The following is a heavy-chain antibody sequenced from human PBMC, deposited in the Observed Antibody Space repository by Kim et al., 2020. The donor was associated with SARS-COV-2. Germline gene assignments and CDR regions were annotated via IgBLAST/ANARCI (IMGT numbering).Heavy chain of an antibody. CDR3: APWAYSYGYPKRDY. CDR2: IKQDGSEK. Sequence: GGSLRLSCAASGFTFSSYWMSWVRQAPGKGLEWVANIKQDGSEKYYVDSVKGRFTISRDNAKNSLYLQMNSLRAEDTAVYYCAPWAYSYGYPKRDYWGQGTLVTVSS. J-gene: IGHJ4*02. D-gene: IGHD5-18*01. CDR1: GFTFSSYW. V-gene: IGHV3-7*03.